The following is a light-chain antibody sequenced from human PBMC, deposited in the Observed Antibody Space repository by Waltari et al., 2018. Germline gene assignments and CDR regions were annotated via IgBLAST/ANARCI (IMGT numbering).Light chain of an antibody. V-gene: IGLV2-14*03. J-gene: IGLJ1*01. CDR2: DVN. CDR3: GSYTTSSTHV. Sequence: QSALTQPASVSGPPGQSITISCPATITDVVGLTCVSWYHQPPGKTPKPLIFDVNTRPSGVSNRFSGSKSGNTASLTISGLQAEDEADYYCGSYTTSSTHVFGTGTKVTVL. CDR1: ITDVVGLTC.